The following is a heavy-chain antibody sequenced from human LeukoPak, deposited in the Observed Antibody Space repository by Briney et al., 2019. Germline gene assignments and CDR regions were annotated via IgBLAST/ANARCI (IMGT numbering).Heavy chain of an antibody. Sequence: PSETLSLTCTVSGGSISSSSYYWGWIRQPPGTGLEWIGSIYYSGSTYYNPSLKSRVTISVDTSKNQFSLKLSSVTAADTAVYYCARDWNRSDNWFDPWGQGTLVTVSS. CDR1: GGSISSSSYY. V-gene: IGHV4-39*07. D-gene: IGHD2/OR15-2a*01. CDR2: IYYSGST. J-gene: IGHJ5*02. CDR3: ARDWNRSDNWFDP.